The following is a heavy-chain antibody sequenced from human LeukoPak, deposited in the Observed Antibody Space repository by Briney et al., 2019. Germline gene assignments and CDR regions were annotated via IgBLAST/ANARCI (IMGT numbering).Heavy chain of an antibody. CDR2: LYDTGST. Sequence: PSGTLSLSCTVSGGSITSNFWSWIRQPPGKGLEWIAYLYDTGSTPYSPSLKSRATISADTSKNQFSLKLHSVTAADTAFYYCARAKSNWNPPDYWGQGILVTVSS. CDR1: GGSITSNF. V-gene: IGHV4-59*08. CDR3: ARAKSNWNPPDY. J-gene: IGHJ4*02. D-gene: IGHD1-1*01.